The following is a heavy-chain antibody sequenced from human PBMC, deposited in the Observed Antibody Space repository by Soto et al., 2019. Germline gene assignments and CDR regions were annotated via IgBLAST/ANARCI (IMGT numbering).Heavy chain of an antibody. CDR3: AKLNLFVSAAAGRGPFDY. Sequence: VQLLESGGGLVQPGGSLRLSCEASGFTFSNYAMSWVRQAPGKGREWVSAVSGSGGNTYYADSVQGRFTISRDNSKNMLNLQMNSLRAEDTAVYYCAKLNLFVSAAAGRGPFDYWGQGTLVTVSS. V-gene: IGHV3-23*01. CDR2: VSGSGGNT. J-gene: IGHJ4*02. CDR1: GFTFSNYA. D-gene: IGHD6-13*01.